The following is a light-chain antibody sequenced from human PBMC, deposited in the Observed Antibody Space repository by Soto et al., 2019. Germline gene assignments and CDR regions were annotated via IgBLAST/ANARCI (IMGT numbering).Light chain of an antibody. CDR1: QSVSSSY. J-gene: IGKJ3*01. V-gene: IGKV3-20*01. CDR3: HQYGSSSIFN. Sequence: EIVLTQSPGTLSLSPGERATLSCRASQSVSSSYLAWYQQKPGQAPRLLIYGASSRVTGVPDRFCGSGSGTYFTNTISRPEPEDFAVYYCHQYGSSSIFNFGPGTKVDI. CDR2: GAS.